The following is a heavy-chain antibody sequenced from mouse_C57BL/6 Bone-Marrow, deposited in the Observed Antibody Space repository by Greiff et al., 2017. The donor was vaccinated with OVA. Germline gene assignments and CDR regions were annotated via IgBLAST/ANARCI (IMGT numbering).Heavy chain of an antibody. V-gene: IGHV1-81*01. CDR1: GYTFTSYG. Sequence: VKLMESGAELARPGASVKLSCKASGYTFTSYGISWVKQRTGQGLEWIGEIYPRSGNTYYNEKFKGKATLTADKSSSTAYMELRSLTSEDSAVYFCAREGGTAQDYFDYWGQGTTLTVSS. D-gene: IGHD3-2*02. CDR3: AREGGTAQDYFDY. J-gene: IGHJ2*01. CDR2: IYPRSGNT.